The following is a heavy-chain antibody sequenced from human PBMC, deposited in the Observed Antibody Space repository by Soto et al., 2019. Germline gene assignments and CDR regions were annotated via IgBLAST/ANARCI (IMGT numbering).Heavy chain of an antibody. Sequence: QVQLVQSGAEVKKPGASVKVSCKASGYTFTGYYMHWVRQAPRQGLEWMGWINPNSGGTNYAQKFQGWVTMTRDTSISTAYMELSRLRSDDTAVYYCARAHCGGDCYSGVDYWGQGTLVTVSS. CDR1: GYTFTGYY. CDR2: INPNSGGT. CDR3: ARAHCGGDCYSGVDY. J-gene: IGHJ4*02. D-gene: IGHD2-21*02. V-gene: IGHV1-2*04.